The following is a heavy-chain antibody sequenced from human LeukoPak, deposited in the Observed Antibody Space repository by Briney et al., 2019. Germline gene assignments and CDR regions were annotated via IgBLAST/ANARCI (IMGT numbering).Heavy chain of an antibody. Sequence: GASVKVSCKASGGNFSSYAISWVRQAPGQGLEWMGRIIPILGIANYAQKFQGRVTITADKSTSTAYMELSSLRSEDTAVYYCARDPIVGATRWFDPWGQGTLVTVSS. J-gene: IGHJ5*02. D-gene: IGHD1-26*01. CDR2: IIPILGIA. V-gene: IGHV1-69*04. CDR3: ARDPIVGATRWFDP. CDR1: GGNFSSYA.